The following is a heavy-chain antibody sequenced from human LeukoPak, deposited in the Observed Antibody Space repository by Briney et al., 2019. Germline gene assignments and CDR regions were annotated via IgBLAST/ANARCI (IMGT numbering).Heavy chain of an antibody. D-gene: IGHD3-10*01. CDR1: GFTFSSYA. CDR2: ISGSGGST. J-gene: IGHJ4*02. V-gene: IGHV3-23*01. CDR3: AKSTWGGGCGSGSYLPLDY. Sequence: GGSLRLSCAASGFTFSSYAMSWVRQAPGKGLEWVSAISGSGGSTYYADSVKGRFTISRDNSKNTLNLQMNSLRAEDTAVYYCAKSTWGGGCGSGSYLPLDYWGQGTLVTVSS.